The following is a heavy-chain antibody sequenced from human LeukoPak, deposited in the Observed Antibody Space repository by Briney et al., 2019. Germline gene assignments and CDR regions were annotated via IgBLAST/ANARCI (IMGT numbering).Heavy chain of an antibody. CDR3: ARASSVTGDYFDY. Sequence: PSETLSLTCAVSGGSISSSNWWSWVRQPPGKGLEWIGEIYHSGSTNYNPSLKSRVTISVDKSKNQFSLKLSSVTAADTAVYYCARASSVTGDYFDYWGQGTLVTVSS. CDR1: GGSISSSNW. V-gene: IGHV4-4*02. D-gene: IGHD1-14*01. CDR2: IYHSGST. J-gene: IGHJ4*02.